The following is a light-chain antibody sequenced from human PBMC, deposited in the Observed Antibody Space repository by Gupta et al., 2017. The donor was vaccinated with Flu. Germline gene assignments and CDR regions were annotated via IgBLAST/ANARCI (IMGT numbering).Light chain of an antibody. V-gene: IGLV1-44*01. CDR2: RSK. J-gene: IGLJ3*02. CDR3: TSWDNIPTGWV. Sequence: NIVTYMQQLTGTTPKFLICRSKQRITVLPYRFSGSKSGTPPSLSISRLPSEDEAGYYCTSWDNIPTGWVFGGGTKLTVL. CDR1: NI.